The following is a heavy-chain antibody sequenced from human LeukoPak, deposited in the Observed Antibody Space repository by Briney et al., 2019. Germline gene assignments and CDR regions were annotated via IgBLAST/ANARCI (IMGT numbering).Heavy chain of an antibody. J-gene: IGHJ6*03. Sequence: PVASVKVSCKASGYTFTSYDINWVRQATGQGLEWMGWMNPNSGNTGYAQKFQGRVTMTRNTSISTAYMELSSLRSEDTAVYYCARRTPYGSGSYYYYYYYYMDVWGKGTTVTISS. V-gene: IGHV1-8*01. CDR1: GYTFTSYD. CDR3: ARRTPYGSGSYYYYYYYYMDV. CDR2: MNPNSGNT. D-gene: IGHD3-10*01.